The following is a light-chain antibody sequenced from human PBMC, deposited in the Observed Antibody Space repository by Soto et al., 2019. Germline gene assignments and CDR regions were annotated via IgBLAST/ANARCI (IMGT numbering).Light chain of an antibody. CDR1: NGDVGSYNL. J-gene: IGLJ1*01. Sequence: QSVLTPPASVSGPPGQSITIPCTGTNGDVGSYNLVSWYQQHPGKAPKLLIYEVTERPSGVSNRFSGSKSGNAASLTISGLQPDDEADYYCCSYAGNSEVFGTGTKVTVL. CDR3: CSYAGNSEV. CDR2: EVT. V-gene: IGLV2-23*02.